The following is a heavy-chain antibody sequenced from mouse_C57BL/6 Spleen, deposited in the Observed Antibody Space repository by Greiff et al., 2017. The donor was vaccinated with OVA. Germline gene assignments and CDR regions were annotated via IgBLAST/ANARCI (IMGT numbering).Heavy chain of an antibody. V-gene: IGHV5-9*01. Sequence: EVMLVESGGGLVKPGGSLKLSCAASGFTFSSYTMSWVRQTPEKRLEWVATISGGGGNTYYPDSVKGRFTISRDNAKNTLYLQMSRLRSEDTALYYCARHSAYFAMDYWGQGTSVTVSS. J-gene: IGHJ4*01. CDR1: GFTFSSYT. CDR2: ISGGGGNT. CDR3: ARHSAYFAMDY.